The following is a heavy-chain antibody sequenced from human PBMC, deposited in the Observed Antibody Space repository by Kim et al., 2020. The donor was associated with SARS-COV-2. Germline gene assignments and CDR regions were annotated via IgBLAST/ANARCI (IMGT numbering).Heavy chain of an antibody. J-gene: IGHJ4*02. D-gene: IGHD6-6*01. Sequence: SETLSLTCAVYGGSFSDNSYNWIRQPPGKGLEWIGEIHRSGSPNYNPSLKSRVTISLDTSKNQFSLTLTSVTAAATALYYCSRGQLAPRLHYLGQGALVT. CDR1: GGSFSDNS. CDR3: SRGQLAPRLHY. CDR2: IHRSGSP. V-gene: IGHV4-34*01.